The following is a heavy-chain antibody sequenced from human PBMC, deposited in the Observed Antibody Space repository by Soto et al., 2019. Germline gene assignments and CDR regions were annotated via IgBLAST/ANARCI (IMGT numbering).Heavy chain of an antibody. CDR1: GDTFSNYA. Sequence: SVKVSCKASGDTFSNYAICWVRQAPGQGLEWVGGIIPILGSANYAQKFQGRVTISADGSTNTANFELSSLRSEDTAVYYCARVKVGTTTDYYYGMDVWGQGTTVTVSS. D-gene: IGHD1-26*01. CDR2: IIPILGSA. CDR3: ARVKVGTTTDYYYGMDV. V-gene: IGHV1-69*13. J-gene: IGHJ6*02.